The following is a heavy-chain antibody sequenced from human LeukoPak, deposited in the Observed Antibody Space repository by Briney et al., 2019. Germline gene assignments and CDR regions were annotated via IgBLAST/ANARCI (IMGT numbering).Heavy chain of an antibody. CDR1: GFTFDDYA. V-gene: IGHV3-9*01. CDR3: AKGAFGVVSYMDV. D-gene: IGHD3-3*01. Sequence: PGGSLRLSCAASGFTFDDYAMHWVRQAPGKGLEWVSGISWNSGSIGYADSVKGRFTISRDNAKNSLYPQMNSLRAEDTALYYCAKGAFGVVSYMDVWGKGTTATVSS. J-gene: IGHJ6*03. CDR2: ISWNSGSI.